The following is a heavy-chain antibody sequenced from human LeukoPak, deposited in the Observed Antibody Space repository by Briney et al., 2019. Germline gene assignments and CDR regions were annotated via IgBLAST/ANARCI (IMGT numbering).Heavy chain of an antibody. CDR3: ARGGNWFDP. CDR1: GGSISIGGYS. V-gene: IGHV4-30-2*01. Sequence: PSETLSLTCAVSGGSISIGGYSWSWIRQPPGKGLEWIGYIYHSGSTYYNPSLKSRVTISVDRSKNQFSLKLSSVTAADTAVYYCARGGNWFDPWGQGTLVTVSS. CDR2: IYHSGST. J-gene: IGHJ5*02.